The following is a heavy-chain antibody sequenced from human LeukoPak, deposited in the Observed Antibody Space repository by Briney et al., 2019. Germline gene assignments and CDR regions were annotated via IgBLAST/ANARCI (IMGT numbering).Heavy chain of an antibody. Sequence: SETLSPTCAVYGGSFSGYYWSWIRQPPGKGLEWIGEINHSGSTNYNPSLKSRVTISVDTSKNQFSLKLSSMTAADTAVYYCARGSPETYYYGSGSYLRAYFDYWGQGTLVTVSS. J-gene: IGHJ4*02. D-gene: IGHD3-10*01. CDR1: GGSFSGYY. V-gene: IGHV4-34*01. CDR2: INHSGST. CDR3: ARGSPETYYYGSGSYLRAYFDY.